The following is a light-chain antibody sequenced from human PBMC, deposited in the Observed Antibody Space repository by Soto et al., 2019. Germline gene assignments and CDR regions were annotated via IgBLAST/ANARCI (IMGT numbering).Light chain of an antibody. CDR3: QKYGSAPYT. Sequence: DIQMTQSPSSLSASVGDRVTITCRASQDIRDYLVWYQQRPGKVPSLLIYAASTLLSGVPSRFSGSGFGTDFTLTISSLQSEDVATYYCQKYGSAPYTFGPGTKVDLK. V-gene: IGKV1-27*01. J-gene: IGKJ3*01. CDR2: AAS. CDR1: QDIRDY.